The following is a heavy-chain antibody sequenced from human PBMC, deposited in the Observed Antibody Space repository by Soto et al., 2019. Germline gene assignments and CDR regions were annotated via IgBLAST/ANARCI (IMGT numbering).Heavy chain of an antibody. J-gene: IGHJ3*02. V-gene: IGHV1-69*13. CDR3: AREIFGVIISGGRDAFDI. D-gene: IGHD3-3*01. CDR2: IIPIFGTA. CDR1: GGTFSTYA. Sequence: SVKVSCKXSGGTFSTYAISWVRQAPGQGLEWMGGIIPIFGTAKYAQKFQGRVTITADESTSTAYMELSSLRSEDTAVYYCAREIFGVIISGGRDAFDIWGQGTMVTVS.